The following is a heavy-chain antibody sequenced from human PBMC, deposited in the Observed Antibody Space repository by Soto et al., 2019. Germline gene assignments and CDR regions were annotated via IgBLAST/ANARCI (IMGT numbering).Heavy chain of an antibody. V-gene: IGHV3-21*01. J-gene: IGHJ6*02. D-gene: IGHD3-3*01. CDR3: ARVGPFLDYLADV. Sequence: GGSLRLSCAASGFIFDSSGMNWVRQVPGKGLEWVSSISNTGRYIFYADSVKGRFTISRDNAKNSLYLEMNSLRAEDTAIYYCARVGPFLDYLADVWPQGTTVTV. CDR2: ISNTGRYI. CDR1: GFIFDSSG.